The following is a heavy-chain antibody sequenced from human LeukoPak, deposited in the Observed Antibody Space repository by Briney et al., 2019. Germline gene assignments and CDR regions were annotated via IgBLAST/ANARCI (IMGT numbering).Heavy chain of an antibody. Sequence: ASVKVSCKASGYTFTGYYMHWVRQAPGQGLEWMGWINPNSGGTNYAQKFQGRVTMTRDTSISTAYMELSRLRSDDTAVYYCARVGIVGWLRTDAFDIWGQGTMVTVSS. CDR2: INPNSGGT. J-gene: IGHJ3*02. V-gene: IGHV1-2*02. CDR1: GYTFTGYY. D-gene: IGHD5-12*01. CDR3: ARVGIVGWLRTDAFDI.